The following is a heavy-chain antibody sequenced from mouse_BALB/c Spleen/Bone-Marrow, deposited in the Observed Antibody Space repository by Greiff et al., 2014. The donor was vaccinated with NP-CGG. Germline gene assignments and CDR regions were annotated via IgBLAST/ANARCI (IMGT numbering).Heavy chain of an antibody. CDR2: ITPYNDDT. J-gene: IGHJ2*01. CDR3: AGWGGTPYFDY. V-gene: IGHV1-14*01. CDR1: GYTFTSYL. D-gene: IGHD4-1*01. Sequence: EVKLMESGPELVKPGASVKMSCKASGYTFTSYLIHWVKQKPGQGLEWIGYITPYNDDTKYNEKFKGKATLTSDKSSSTAYMELSSLTSEDSAVYYCAGWGGTPYFDYWGQGTTLTVSS.